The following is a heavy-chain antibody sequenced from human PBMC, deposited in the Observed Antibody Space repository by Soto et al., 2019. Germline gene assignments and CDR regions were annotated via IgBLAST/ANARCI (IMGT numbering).Heavy chain of an antibody. CDR2: ISAYNGNR. CDR3: ARDPLKSTLSAGIAIDI. Sequence: QVQLMQSGAEVKKPGASVMVSCKGSGYTFTSYAINWVRQAPGQGLEWMGWISAYNGNRNYAQKFQDRVTMTIDTSRTTAYMELTSLRPDDTAVYYCARDPLKSTLSAGIAIDIWAQGTMVTVSS. CDR1: GYTFTSYA. J-gene: IGHJ3*02. V-gene: IGHV1-18*01.